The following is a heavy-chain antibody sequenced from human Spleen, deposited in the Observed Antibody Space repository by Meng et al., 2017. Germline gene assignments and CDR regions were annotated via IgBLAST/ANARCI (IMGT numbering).Heavy chain of an antibody. J-gene: IGHJ5*02. CDR1: GGSISSGGYS. CDR2: IYHSGST. Sequence: QLQLQESGSGLLKPSQTLSLTCTVSGGSISSGGYSWSWIRQPPGKGLEWIGYIYHSGSTYYNPSLKSRVTMSVERSRSQFSLELTSVTAADTAVYYCVRSRAWVRTGFDPWGQGTLVTVSS. V-gene: IGHV4-30-2*01. D-gene: IGHD1-26*01. CDR3: VRSRAWVRTGFDP.